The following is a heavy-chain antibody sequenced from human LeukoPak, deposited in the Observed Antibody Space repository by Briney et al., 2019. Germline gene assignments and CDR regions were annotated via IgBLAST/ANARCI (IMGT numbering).Heavy chain of an antibody. Sequence: ASVKVSCTASGYTFTGYHMHWVRQAPGQGLEWMGWINPNTGDTNYAQKFQGRVTMTRDTSISAAYMELSWLRSDDTAVYYCARCILATCRYLPSFDFWGQGTLVTVSS. J-gene: IGHJ4*02. V-gene: IGHV1-2*02. CDR1: GYTFTGYH. CDR2: INPNTGDT. CDR3: ARCILATCRYLPSFDF. D-gene: IGHD3-3*02.